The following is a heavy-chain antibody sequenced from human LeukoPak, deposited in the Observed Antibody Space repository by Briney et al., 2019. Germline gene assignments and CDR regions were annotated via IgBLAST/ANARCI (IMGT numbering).Heavy chain of an antibody. D-gene: IGHD2-15*01. CDR1: GFTFGNYD. V-gene: IGHV3-23*01. Sequence: PGGSLRLSCAVSGFTFGNYDMTWVRQAPGKGLEWVSGISGSHYNTYYADSVKGRFTISRDNSKNTLYLQMDSLRAEDTAVYYCAKEGRYCSGGSCDTGGFDIWGQGTMVTVSS. J-gene: IGHJ3*02. CDR2: ISGSHYNT. CDR3: AKEGRYCSGGSCDTGGFDI.